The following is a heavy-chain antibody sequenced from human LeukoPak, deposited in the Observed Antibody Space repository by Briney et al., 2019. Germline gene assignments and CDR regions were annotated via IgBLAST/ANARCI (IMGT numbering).Heavy chain of an antibody. CDR3: ASYMVRGVIDAFDI. CDR2: IYYSGST. D-gene: IGHD3-10*01. CDR1: GGSISSYY. Sequence: SETLSLTCTVSGGSISSYYWSWIRQAPGKGLEWIGYIYYSGSTNYNPSLKSRVTISVDTSKNQFSLKLSSVTAADTAVYYCASYMVRGVIDAFDIWGQGTMVTVSS. V-gene: IGHV4-59*01. J-gene: IGHJ3*02.